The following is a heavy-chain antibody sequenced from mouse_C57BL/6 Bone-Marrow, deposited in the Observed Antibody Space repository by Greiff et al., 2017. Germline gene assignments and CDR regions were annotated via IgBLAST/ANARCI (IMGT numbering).Heavy chain of an antibody. J-gene: IGHJ2*01. D-gene: IGHD2-5*01. CDR2: IDPENGDT. CDR1: GYTFTSYW. Sequence: VQLQQPGAELVKPGASVKVSCKASGYTFTSYWMHWVKQRPEQGLEWIGWIDPENGDTEYASKFQGKATITADTSSNTAYLQLSSLISEDTAVYYCTFYSNWGYWGQGTTLTVSS. CDR3: TFYSNWGY. V-gene: IGHV14-4*01.